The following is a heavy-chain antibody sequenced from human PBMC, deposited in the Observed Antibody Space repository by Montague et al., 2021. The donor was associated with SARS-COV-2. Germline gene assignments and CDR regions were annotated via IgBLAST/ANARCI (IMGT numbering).Heavy chain of an antibody. D-gene: IGHD6-13*01. J-gene: IGHJ4*02. V-gene: IGHV4-31*03. CDR2: IYYNGST. CDR1: GGSISSGGYY. Sequence: TLSLTCTVSGGSISSGGYYWSWVRQHPGKGLEWIGYIYYNGSTYYNPSLKSRVTISVDTSKNQFSLKLSSVTAADTAVYYCARDVGWYSSSWFDYWGQGTLVTGSS. CDR3: ARDVGWYSSSWFDY.